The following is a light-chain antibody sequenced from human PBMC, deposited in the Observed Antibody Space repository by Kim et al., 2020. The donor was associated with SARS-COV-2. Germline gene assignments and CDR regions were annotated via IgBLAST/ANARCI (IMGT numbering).Light chain of an antibody. V-gene: IGKV3-11*01. CDR1: QSVSSH. CDR3: QQRSTWPV. CDR2: DTS. J-gene: IGKJ4*01. Sequence: SPGERATLSCRASQSVSSHFAWYQQKPGQAPRLLIYDTSDRATGIPARFSGSGSGTDFTLTISSLEPEDFAVYYCQQRSTWPVFGGGTKVDIK.